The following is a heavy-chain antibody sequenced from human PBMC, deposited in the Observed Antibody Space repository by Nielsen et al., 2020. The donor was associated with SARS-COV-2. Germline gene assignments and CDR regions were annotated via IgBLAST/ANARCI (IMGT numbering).Heavy chain of an antibody. Sequence: GESLKISCAASGFTFSSYAVSWVRQAPGKGLEWVAVIWYDGSNKYYADSVKGRFTISRDNSKNTLYLQMNSLRAEDTAVYYCASDGGGDRKDYWGQGTLVTVSS. D-gene: IGHD4-17*01. CDR2: IWYDGSNK. CDR3: ASDGGGDRKDY. CDR1: GFTFSSYA. V-gene: IGHV3-33*08. J-gene: IGHJ4*02.